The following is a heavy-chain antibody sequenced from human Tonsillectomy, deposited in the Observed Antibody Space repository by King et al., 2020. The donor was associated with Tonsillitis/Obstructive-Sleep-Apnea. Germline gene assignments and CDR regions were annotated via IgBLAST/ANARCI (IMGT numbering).Heavy chain of an antibody. J-gene: IGHJ4*02. CDR3: ARPRGGDWSGYSGAPLGY. CDR2: INPSGGST. V-gene: IGHV1-46*01. D-gene: IGHD3-3*01. CDR1: GYTFTSYY. Sequence: QLVQSGAEVKKPGASVKISCKASGYTFTSYYIHWVRQAPGQGLEWMGIINPSGGSTSYAQKFQGRVTMTRDTSTSTVYMEMSSLRSEDTAVYYCARPRGGDWSGYSGAPLGYWGQGTLVTVPS.